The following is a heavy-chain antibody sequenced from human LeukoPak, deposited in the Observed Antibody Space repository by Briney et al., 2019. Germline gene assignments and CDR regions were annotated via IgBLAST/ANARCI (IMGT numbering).Heavy chain of an antibody. CDR3: ARGRIVATRYDD. V-gene: IGHV4-34*01. Sequence: PSETLSLTCAVYGGSFSGYYWSWIRQPPGKGLEWIGEINHSGSTNYNPSLKSRVTISVDTSKNQFSLKLSSVTAADTAVYYCARGRIVATRYDDWGQGTLVTVSS. CDR2: INHSGST. D-gene: IGHD5-12*01. J-gene: IGHJ4*02. CDR1: GGSFSGYY.